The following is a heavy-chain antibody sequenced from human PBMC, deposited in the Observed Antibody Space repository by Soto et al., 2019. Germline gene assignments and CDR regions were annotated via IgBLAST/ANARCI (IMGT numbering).Heavy chain of an antibody. V-gene: IGHV6-1*01. D-gene: IGHD6-19*01. CDR1: GDSVSSSDAA. J-gene: IGHJ4*02. CDR2: TYYRSKWYN. CDR3: ARGAYNSVWS. Sequence: SQTLSLTCAVSGDSVSSSDAAWNWIRQSPSRGLEWLGRTYYRSKWYNDYAVSVKSRITINPDTSNNQFSLQLNSVTPEDTAVYYCARGAYNSVWSWGQGTLVTVSS.